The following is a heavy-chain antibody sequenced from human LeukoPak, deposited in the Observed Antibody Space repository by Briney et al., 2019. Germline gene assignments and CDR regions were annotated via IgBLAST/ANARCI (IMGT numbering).Heavy chain of an antibody. CDR1: GRSISSSSYY. CDR3: ARMIQH. J-gene: IGHJ1*01. CDR2: IYYSGST. V-gene: IGHV4-39*07. Sequence: SEPQTLTCTVCGRSISSSSYYGRRIPQPPGKGLEMIGSIYYSGSTYYHPSLKSRVTISVDTSKNQCSLKLGSVTAADTAVYYCARMIQHWGQGTLVTVSS.